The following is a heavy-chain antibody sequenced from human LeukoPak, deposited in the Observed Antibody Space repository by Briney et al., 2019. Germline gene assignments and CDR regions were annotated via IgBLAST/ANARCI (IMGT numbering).Heavy chain of an antibody. CDR2: INHSGST. D-gene: IGHD1-26*01. V-gene: IGHV4-34*01. J-gene: IGHJ3*02. Sequence: SETLSLTCAVYGGSLGGYSWSWIRQPPGKGLEWIGEINHSGSTNYNPSLKSRVTMSVDTSKNQFSLKLSSVTAADTAVYYCASLAGATTLDAFDIWGQGTMVTVSS. CDR1: GGSLGGYS. CDR3: ASLAGATTLDAFDI.